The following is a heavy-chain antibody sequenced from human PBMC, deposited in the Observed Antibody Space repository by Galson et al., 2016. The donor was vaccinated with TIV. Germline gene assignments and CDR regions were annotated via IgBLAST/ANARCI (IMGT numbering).Heavy chain of an antibody. CDR2: ISSYNGDT. CDR3: ARDRGSMTMILVVDHHYGMDV. V-gene: IGHV1-18*04. Sequence: SVKVSCKASGYTFRNYGFSWVRQAPGQGLEWLGWISSYNGDTNYAHNLRGRLTMTTDSSTTTASMELRSLRSDDTAVYFCARDRGSMTMILVVDHHYGMDVWGRGTLVTVSS. J-gene: IGHJ6*02. CDR1: GYTFRNYG. D-gene: IGHD3-22*01.